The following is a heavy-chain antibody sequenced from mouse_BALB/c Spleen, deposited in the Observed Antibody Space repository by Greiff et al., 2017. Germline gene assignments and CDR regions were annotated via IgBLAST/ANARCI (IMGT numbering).Heavy chain of an antibody. CDR2: IDPFNGGT. J-gene: IGHJ4*01. D-gene: IGHD2-13*01. CDR1: GYSFTSYY. V-gene: IGHV1S135*01. Sequence: VQLQQSGPELMKPGASVKISCKASGYSFTSYYMHWVKQSHGKSLEWIGYIDPFNGGTSYNQKFKGKATLTVDKSSSTAYMHLSSLTSEDSAVYYCVIYYGDCYAMDYWGQGTSVTVSS. CDR3: VIYYGDCYAMDY.